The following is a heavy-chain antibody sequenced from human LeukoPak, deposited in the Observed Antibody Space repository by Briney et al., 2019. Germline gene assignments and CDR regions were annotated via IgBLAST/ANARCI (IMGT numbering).Heavy chain of an antibody. D-gene: IGHD3-22*01. CDR1: GGSISSSSYY. CDR3: ARGRQDSSLEDAFDI. CDR2: IYYSGST. J-gene: IGHJ3*02. Sequence: KSSETLSLTCTVSGGSISSSSYYWGWIRQPPGKGLEWIGSIYYSGSTYYNPSLKSRVTISVDTSKNQFSLKLSSVTAADTAVYYCARGRQDSSLEDAFDIWGQGTMVTVSS. V-gene: IGHV4-39*07.